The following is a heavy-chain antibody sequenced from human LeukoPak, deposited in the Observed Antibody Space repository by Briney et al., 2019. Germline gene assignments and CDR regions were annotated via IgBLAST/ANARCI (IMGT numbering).Heavy chain of an antibody. CDR1: GFTFDDYG. V-gene: IGHV3-20*04. Sequence: GGSLRLSCAASGFTFDDYGMSWVRQAPGKGLEWVSGINWNGGSTGYADSAKGRFTISRDNAKNSLYLQMNSLRAEDTALYYCARVRCSGGSCYFDYWGQGTLVTVSS. D-gene: IGHD2-15*01. CDR2: INWNGGST. J-gene: IGHJ4*02. CDR3: ARVRCSGGSCYFDY.